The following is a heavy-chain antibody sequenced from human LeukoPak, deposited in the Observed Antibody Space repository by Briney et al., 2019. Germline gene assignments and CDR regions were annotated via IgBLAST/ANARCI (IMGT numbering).Heavy chain of an antibody. V-gene: IGHV3-30*18. D-gene: IGHD4-17*01. CDR2: ISYDGTNK. CDR3: AKGARMTTVTPPLDY. J-gene: IGHJ4*02. Sequence: GGSLRLSCAASGFTSSYVMHWVRQAPGKGLEWVAVISYDGTNKYYADSVKGRFTISRDNSKNTLYLQMNSLRPEDTAVYYCAKGARMTTVTPPLDYWGQGTLVTVSS. CDR1: GFTSSYV.